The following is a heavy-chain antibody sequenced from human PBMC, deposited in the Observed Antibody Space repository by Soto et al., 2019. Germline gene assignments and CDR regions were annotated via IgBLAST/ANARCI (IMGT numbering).Heavy chain of an antibody. Sequence: GGSLRLSCAASGFTFSSYSMNWVRQAPGKGLEWVSSISSSSSYIYYADSVKGRFTISRDNAKNSLDLQMNSLRAEDTAVYYCARAGYSYGPKLVDYWGQGTLVTVSS. CDR2: ISSSSSYI. V-gene: IGHV3-21*01. CDR1: GFTFSSYS. J-gene: IGHJ4*02. CDR3: ARAGYSYGPKLVDY. D-gene: IGHD5-18*01.